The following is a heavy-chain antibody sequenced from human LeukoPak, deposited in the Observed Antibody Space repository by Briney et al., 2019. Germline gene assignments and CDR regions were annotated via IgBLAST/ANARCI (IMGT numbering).Heavy chain of an antibody. D-gene: IGHD3-22*01. V-gene: IGHV5-51*01. CDR1: GYRFTTYW. CDR2: IFPGDSDT. CDR3: ARLSMIDTFDI. Sequence: GESLKISCKGSGYRFTTYWIGWVRQMPGKGLEWMGIIFPGDSDTIYSPSFQDQVTISADKSINTAYLHWRSLKASDTAMYYCARLSMIDTFDIWGLGTVVTVSS. J-gene: IGHJ3*02.